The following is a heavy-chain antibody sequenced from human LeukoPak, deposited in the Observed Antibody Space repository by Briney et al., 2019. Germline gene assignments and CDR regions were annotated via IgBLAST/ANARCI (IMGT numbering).Heavy chain of an antibody. V-gene: IGHV3-30*02. CDR3: AKVPSDYGGNQGFDY. CDR1: GFTFSRYG. D-gene: IGHD4-23*01. Sequence: QSGGSLRLSCAASGFTFSRYGTHWVRQAPGKGLEWVAFIRYDGSNKYYADSVKGRFTISRDNSKNTLYLQMNSLRAEDTAVYYCAKVPSDYGGNQGFDYWGQGTLVTVSS. CDR2: IRYDGSNK. J-gene: IGHJ4*02.